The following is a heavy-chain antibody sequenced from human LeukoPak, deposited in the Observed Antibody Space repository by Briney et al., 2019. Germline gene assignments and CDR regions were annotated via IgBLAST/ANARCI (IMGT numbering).Heavy chain of an antibody. D-gene: IGHD3-22*01. CDR1: GGTSSSYA. V-gene: IGHV1-69*05. Sequence: SVKVSCKASGGTSSSYATSWVRQAPGQGLEWMGGIIPIFGTANYAQKFQGRVTITTDESTSTAYMELSSLRSEDTAVYYCARGELHYDSSGYSFDYWGQGTLVTVSS. CDR2: IIPIFGTA. CDR3: ARGELHYDSSGYSFDY. J-gene: IGHJ4*02.